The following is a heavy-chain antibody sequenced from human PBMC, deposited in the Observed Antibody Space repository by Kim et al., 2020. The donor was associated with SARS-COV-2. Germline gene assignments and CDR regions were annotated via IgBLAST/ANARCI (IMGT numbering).Heavy chain of an antibody. D-gene: IGHD6-13*01. Sequence: SLKSRVTISVDTSKNQFSLKLSSVTAADTAVYYCASMSIAAAGTPGFDDYWGQGTLVTVSS. J-gene: IGHJ4*02. CDR3: ASMSIAAAGTPGFDDY. V-gene: IGHV4-34*01.